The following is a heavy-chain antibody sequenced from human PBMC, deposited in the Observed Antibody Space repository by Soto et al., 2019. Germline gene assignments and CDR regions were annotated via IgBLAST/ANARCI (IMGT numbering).Heavy chain of an antibody. Sequence: QVQLVESGGGVVQPGRSLRLSCAASGFTFSSYGMHWVRQAPGKGLEWVAVISYDGSNKYYADSVKGRFTISRDNSKNTLYLEMNRLRAEDTAVYYCAKDGWVEWPRIFDYWGQGTLVTVSS. CDR3: AKDGWVEWPRIFDY. D-gene: IGHD1-1*01. CDR1: GFTFSSYG. V-gene: IGHV3-30*18. J-gene: IGHJ4*02. CDR2: ISYDGSNK.